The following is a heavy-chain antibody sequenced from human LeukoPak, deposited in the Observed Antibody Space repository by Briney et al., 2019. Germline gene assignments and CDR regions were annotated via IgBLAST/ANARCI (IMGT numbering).Heavy chain of an antibody. J-gene: IGHJ5*02. CDR1: GVSISSSYSY. Sequence: PSETLSLTCTVSGVSISSSYSYWGWIRQPPGMGLEWIGSIYYTGNTYYNASLKSQVSISIDTSKNQFSLKLTSVTAADTAVYYCAKDTHRYYYGSGSYYDRWGQGTLVTVSS. V-gene: IGHV4-39*02. CDR3: AKDTHRYYYGSGSYYDR. CDR2: IYYTGNT. D-gene: IGHD3-10*01.